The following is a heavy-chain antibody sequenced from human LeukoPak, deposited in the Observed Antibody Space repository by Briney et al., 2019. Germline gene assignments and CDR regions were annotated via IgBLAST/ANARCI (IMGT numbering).Heavy chain of an antibody. V-gene: IGHV1-8*01. D-gene: IGHD4-11*01. Sequence: ASVKVSCKASGYTFTSYDINWMRQATGQGLEWMGWMSPNSGNTGYAQKLQGRVTMTTDTSTSTAYMELRSLRSDDTAVYYCARDDYSSPDYWGQGTLVTVSS. CDR3: ARDDYSSPDY. CDR2: MSPNSGNT. J-gene: IGHJ4*02. CDR1: GYTFTSYD.